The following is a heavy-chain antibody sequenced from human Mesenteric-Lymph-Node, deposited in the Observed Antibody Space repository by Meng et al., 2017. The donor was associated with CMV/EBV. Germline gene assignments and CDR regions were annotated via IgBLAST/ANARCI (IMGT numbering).Heavy chain of an antibody. D-gene: IGHD4-23*01. Sequence: VSGGAITRGDYCWTWIRQPPGKGLEWIGFIYHSGSTYYNPSLKRRVAVSVDTSKNQFSLKLNSVTAADTAVYYCARTTVVTMGVFAYWGQGTLVTVSS. CDR1: GGAITRGDYC. J-gene: IGHJ4*02. V-gene: IGHV4-30-4*01. CDR2: IYHSGST. CDR3: ARTTVVTMGVFAY.